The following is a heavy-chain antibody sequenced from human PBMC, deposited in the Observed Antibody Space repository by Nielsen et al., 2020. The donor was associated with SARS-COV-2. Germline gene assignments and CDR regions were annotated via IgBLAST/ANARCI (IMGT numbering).Heavy chain of an antibody. D-gene: IGHD6-13*01. V-gene: IGHV3-11*04. Sequence: GESLKISCAASGFMFSDYSMGWIRQAPGKGLEWVSYISGSGTTIYYADSVRGRFTISRDNAKKSLYLLMNSLRDEDTAVYYCARGWSSFDYWGQGTQVTVSS. J-gene: IGHJ4*02. CDR1: GFMFSDYS. CDR2: ISGSGTTI. CDR3: ARGWSSFDY.